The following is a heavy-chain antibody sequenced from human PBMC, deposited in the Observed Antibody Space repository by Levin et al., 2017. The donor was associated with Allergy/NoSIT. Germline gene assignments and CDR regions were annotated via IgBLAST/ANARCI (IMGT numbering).Heavy chain of an antibody. CDR2: IIPILGIA. Sequence: SVKVSCKASGGTFSSYAISWVRQAPGQGLEWMGRIIPILGIANYAQKFQGRVTITADKSTSTAYMELSSLRSEDTAVYYCARGVRYFDLGGDFDYWGQGTLVTVSS. J-gene: IGHJ4*02. D-gene: IGHD3-9*01. CDR3: ARGVRYFDLGGDFDY. V-gene: IGHV1-69*04. CDR1: GGTFSSYA.